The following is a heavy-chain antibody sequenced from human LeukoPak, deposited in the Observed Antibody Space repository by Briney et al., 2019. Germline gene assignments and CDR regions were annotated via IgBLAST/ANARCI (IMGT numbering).Heavy chain of an antibody. Sequence: GGSLRLSCAASGFTFSSYWMSWVRQAPGKGLEWVSYISSSSSTIYYADSVKGRFTISRDNAKNSLYLQMNSLRAEDTAVYYCARVGDYDFWSGSALLDYWGQGTLVTVSS. CDR3: ARVGDYDFWSGSALLDY. CDR2: ISSSSSTI. J-gene: IGHJ4*02. D-gene: IGHD3-3*01. CDR1: GFTFSSYW. V-gene: IGHV3-48*01.